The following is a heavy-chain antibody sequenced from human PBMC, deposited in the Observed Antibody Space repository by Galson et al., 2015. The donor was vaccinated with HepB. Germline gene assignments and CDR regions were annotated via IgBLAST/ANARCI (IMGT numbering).Heavy chain of an antibody. Sequence: SVKVSCKASGYTFTSSGISWVRQAPGQGLEWMGWISTYGGNTNYAQKLRDRVTMTTDTSTTTAYMELRSLRSDDTAVYYCVRDKDHAFDIWGQGTMVAVSS. V-gene: IGHV1-18*01. J-gene: IGHJ3*02. CDR1: GYTFTSSG. CDR3: VRDKDHAFDI. CDR2: ISTYGGNT.